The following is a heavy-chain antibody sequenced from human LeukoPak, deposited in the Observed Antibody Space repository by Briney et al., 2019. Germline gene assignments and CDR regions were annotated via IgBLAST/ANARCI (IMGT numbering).Heavy chain of an antibody. D-gene: IGHD2-2*01. J-gene: IGHJ4*02. V-gene: IGHV3-30*02. CDR2: IRYDGSNK. CDR3: AKDLQVPAAPDY. CDR1: EFTFSSYG. Sequence: GGSLRLSCAASEFTFSSYGMHWVRQAPGKGLEWVAFIRYDGSNKYYADSVKGRFTISRDNSKNTLYLQMNSLRAEDTAVYYCAKDLQVPAAPDYWGQGTLVTVSS.